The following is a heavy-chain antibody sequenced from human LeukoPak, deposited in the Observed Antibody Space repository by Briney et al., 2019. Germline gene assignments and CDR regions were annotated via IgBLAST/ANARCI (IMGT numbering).Heavy chain of an antibody. CDR2: VSYDGSKQ. Sequence: SGGSLRLSCAASGFSFSTYGMFWVRQAPGKGLEWVGVVSYDGSKQYYADSVKGRFTISRDNSKNTLSLEMNSLRVEDTALYYCGKGDDGDWSAFDFWGQGTMVTVSS. V-gene: IGHV3-33*06. CDR3: GKGDDGDWSAFDF. D-gene: IGHD4-17*01. CDR1: GFSFSTYG. J-gene: IGHJ3*01.